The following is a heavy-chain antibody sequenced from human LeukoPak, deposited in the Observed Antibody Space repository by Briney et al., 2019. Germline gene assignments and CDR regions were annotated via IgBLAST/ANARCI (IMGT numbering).Heavy chain of an antibody. V-gene: IGHV3-23*01. CDR1: GFTFSSYA. CDR3: AKDGAIVVVVAATPVFGWFDP. D-gene: IGHD2-15*01. CDR2: ISGSGGST. J-gene: IGHJ5*02. Sequence: GGSLRLSCAASGFTFSSYAMSWVRQAPGKGLEWDSAISGSGGSTYYADSVKGRFTISRDNSKNTLYLQMNSLRAEDTAVYYCAKDGAIVVVVAATPVFGWFDPWGQGTLVTVSS.